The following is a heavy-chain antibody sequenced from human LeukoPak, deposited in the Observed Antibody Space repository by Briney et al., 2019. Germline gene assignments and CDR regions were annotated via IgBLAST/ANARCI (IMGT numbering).Heavy chain of an antibody. V-gene: IGHV3-21*01. CDR1: GFTFSSYS. CDR3: ARASSSGSYSNDFDY. D-gene: IGHD1-26*01. J-gene: IGHJ4*02. Sequence: PGGSLRLSCAASGFTFSSYSMNWVRQAPGKGLEWVSSISSSSSYIYYADSVKGRFTISRDNAKNSLYLQMNSLRAEDTAVYYCARASSSGSYSNDFDYWGQGTLVTVSS. CDR2: ISSSSSYI.